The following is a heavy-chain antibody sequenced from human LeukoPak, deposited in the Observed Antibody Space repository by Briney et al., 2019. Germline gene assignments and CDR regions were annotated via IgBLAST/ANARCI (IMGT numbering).Heavy chain of an antibody. J-gene: IGHJ4*02. CDR1: EFIFSSYG. CDR3: AKEVTPGALLYGPFDY. V-gene: IGHV3-23*01. Sequence: GGSLRLSCAASEFIFSSYGMSWVRQAPGKGLEWVSAISASGGGTYYADSVKGRFTISRDNSRDTLYLQMNSLRAEDTAIYYCAKEVTPGALLYGPFDYWGQGTLVTVSS. D-gene: IGHD4-23*01. CDR2: ISASGGGT.